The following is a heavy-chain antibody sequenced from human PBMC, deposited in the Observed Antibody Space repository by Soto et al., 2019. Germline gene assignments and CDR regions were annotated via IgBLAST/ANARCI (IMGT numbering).Heavy chain of an antibody. V-gene: IGHV3-74*01. D-gene: IGHD1-26*01. CDR3: ARGGAMGVDY. J-gene: IGHJ4*02. Sequence: WRSLRRSCTASAFTFNTRWMHWVHQAPGPGLVWVSRIYFDGITTNYADSVKGRLTVSRDNAKNTVYLHVNTLRDEDTAVYYCARGGAMGVDYWGQGTLVTV. CDR1: AFTFNTRW. CDR2: IYFDGITT.